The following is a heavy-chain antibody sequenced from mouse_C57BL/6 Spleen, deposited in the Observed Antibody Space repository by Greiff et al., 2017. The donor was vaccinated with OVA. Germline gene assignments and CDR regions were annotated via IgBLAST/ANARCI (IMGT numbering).Heavy chain of an antibody. V-gene: IGHV1-42*01. Sequence: VQLQQSGPELVKPGASVKISCKASGYSFTGYYMNWVKQSPEKSLEWIGEINPSTGGTTYNQKFKAKATLTVDKSSSTAYMQLKSLTSEDSAVYYCARANDGSHYYAMDYWGQGTSVTVSS. D-gene: IGHD2-3*01. CDR3: ARANDGSHYYAMDY. CDR1: GYSFTGYY. J-gene: IGHJ4*01. CDR2: INPSTGGT.